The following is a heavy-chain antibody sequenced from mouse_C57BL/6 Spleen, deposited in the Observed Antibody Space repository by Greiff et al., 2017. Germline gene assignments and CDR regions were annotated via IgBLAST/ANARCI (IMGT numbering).Heavy chain of an antibody. Sequence: VQLQQSGPELVKPGASVKISCKASGYAFSSSWMNWVKQRPGKGLEWIGRIYPGDGDTNYNGKFKGKATLTADKSSSTAYMQLSSLTSEDSAVYFCAREENYGSSSPFAYWGQGTLVTVSA. CDR1: GYAFSSSW. CDR2: IYPGDGDT. V-gene: IGHV1-82*01. CDR3: AREENYGSSSPFAY. J-gene: IGHJ3*01. D-gene: IGHD1-1*01.